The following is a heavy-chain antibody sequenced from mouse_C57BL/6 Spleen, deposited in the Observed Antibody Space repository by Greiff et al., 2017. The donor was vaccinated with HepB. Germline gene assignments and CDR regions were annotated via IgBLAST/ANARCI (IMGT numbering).Heavy chain of an antibody. Sequence: EVMLVESGGGLVQSGRSLRLSCATSGFTFSDFYMEWVRQAPGKGLEWIAASRNKANDYTTEYSASVKGRFIVSRDTSQSILYLQMNALRAEDTAIYYCARDACGYGYFDVWGTGTTVTVSS. CDR2: SRNKANDYTT. J-gene: IGHJ1*03. V-gene: IGHV7-1*01. CDR1: GFTFSDFY. D-gene: IGHD2-2*01. CDR3: ARDACGYGYFDV.